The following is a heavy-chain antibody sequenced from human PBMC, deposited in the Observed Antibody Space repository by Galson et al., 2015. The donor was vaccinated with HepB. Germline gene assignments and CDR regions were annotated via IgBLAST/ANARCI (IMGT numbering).Heavy chain of an antibody. J-gene: IGHJ4*02. V-gene: IGHV3-74*01. CDR2: INSDGSNT. CDR1: GFTFSNSW. D-gene: IGHD3-16*01. CDR3: TWGNMGPEY. Sequence: SLRLSCAASGFTFSNSWMHWVRQAPGKGLVWVSRINSDGSNTNYADSVKGQFTISRDNAKNTLYLQMNSLRAEDTAVYYCTWGNMGPEYWGQGTLVTVSS.